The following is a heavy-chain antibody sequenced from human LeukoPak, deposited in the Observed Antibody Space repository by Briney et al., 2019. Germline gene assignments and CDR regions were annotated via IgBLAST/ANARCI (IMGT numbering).Heavy chain of an antibody. J-gene: IGHJ4*02. D-gene: IGHD3-16*01. V-gene: IGHV3-23*01. CDR3: ARTWRNDY. CDR2: ISGSGDRT. CDR1: GLTISSSG. Sequence: GGSLRLSCAASGLTISSSGVSWVRQTPGKGLEWVSSISGSGDRTHYADSVRGRFTISRDTSKDTLYLQMNSLRADDTAVYYCARTWRNDYWGQGTLVTVSS.